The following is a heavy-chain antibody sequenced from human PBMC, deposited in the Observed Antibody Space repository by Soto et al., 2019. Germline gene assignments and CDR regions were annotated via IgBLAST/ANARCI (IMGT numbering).Heavy chain of an antibody. CDR2: INLRGGTT. CDR3: ARGPDDSDVPRWDH. J-gene: IGHJ4*02. V-gene: IGHV1-46*02. D-gene: IGHD4-17*01. Sequence: QVQLVKSGPEVRKPGASVRLSCATSGYNFNQYYINWVRQAPGQGLEWMGIINLRGGTTEYAHKFRGRVTVTGDTSTRTAYMELSSLRSEDTAVYFCARGPDDSDVPRWDHWGQGTLITVSS. CDR1: GYNFNQYY.